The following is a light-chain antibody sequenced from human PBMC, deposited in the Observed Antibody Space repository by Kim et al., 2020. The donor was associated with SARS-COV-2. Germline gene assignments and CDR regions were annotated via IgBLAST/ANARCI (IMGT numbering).Light chain of an antibody. CDR3: QQRSNWPPIFT. Sequence: EIVLTQSPATLSLSPGERATLSCRASQSVSRYLAWYQHKPGQAPRLLIYDASNRATGIPARFSGSGSGTDFTLTISSLEPEDFAVYYCQQRSNWPPIFTFGPGTKVYIK. CDR1: QSVSRY. J-gene: IGKJ3*01. CDR2: DAS. V-gene: IGKV3-11*01.